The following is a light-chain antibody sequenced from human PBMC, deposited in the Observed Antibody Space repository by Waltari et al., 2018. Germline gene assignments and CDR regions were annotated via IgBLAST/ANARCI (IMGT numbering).Light chain of an antibody. V-gene: IGLV2-14*03. CDR1: SSDVGSYNP. CDR3: SSQSSDNVVL. Sequence: QSALTQPASVSGSPGQSITISCTATSSDVGSYNPVSWYQDHPGQGPKVIIYDVSDRPSGVSARFSGSKSGNTASLTISGLQAEDEADYYCSSQSSDNVVLFGGGTKVTVL. CDR2: DVS. J-gene: IGLJ3*02.